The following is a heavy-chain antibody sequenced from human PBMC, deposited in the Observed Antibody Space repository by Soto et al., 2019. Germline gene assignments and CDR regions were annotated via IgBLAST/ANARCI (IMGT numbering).Heavy chain of an antibody. J-gene: IGHJ4*02. Sequence: GGSLRLSCAASGFTVSSNYMSWVRQAPGKGLEWVSVIYSGGSTYYADSVKGRFTISRDNSKNTLYLQMNSLRAEDTAVYYCARDQSTAMVRSYFDYWGQGTLVTVSS. V-gene: IGHV3-66*01. D-gene: IGHD5-18*01. CDR1: GFTVSSNY. CDR2: IYSGGST. CDR3: ARDQSTAMVRSYFDY.